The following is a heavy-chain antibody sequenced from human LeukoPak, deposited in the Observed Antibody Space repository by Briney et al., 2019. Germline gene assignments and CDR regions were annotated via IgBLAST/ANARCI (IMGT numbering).Heavy chain of an antibody. Sequence: SVKVSCKASGGTFSSYAISWVRQAPGQGLEWMGGIIPIFGTANYAQKFQGRVTITVDESTSTAYMELSSLRSEDTAVYYCARDLVAGRGPAMWAFDIWGQGTMVTVSS. CDR2: IIPIFGTA. J-gene: IGHJ3*02. D-gene: IGHD6-19*01. CDR1: GGTFSSYA. CDR3: ARDLVAGRGPAMWAFDI. V-gene: IGHV1-69*13.